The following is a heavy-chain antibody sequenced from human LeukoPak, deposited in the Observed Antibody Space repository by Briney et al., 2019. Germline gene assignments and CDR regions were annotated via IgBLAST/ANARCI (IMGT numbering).Heavy chain of an antibody. CDR3: ARQILYSSNWYYWFDP. CDR2: IYPGDSDT. J-gene: IGHJ5*02. D-gene: IGHD6-13*01. V-gene: IGHV5-51*01. CDR1: GYSFTSYW. Sequence: GESLKISCKGSGYSFTSYWIGWVRQMPGKGLEWMGIIYPGDSDTRYSPSFQGQVTISADKSISTAYLQWSSLKASDTAMYYCARQILYSSNWYYWFDPWGQGTLVTVSS.